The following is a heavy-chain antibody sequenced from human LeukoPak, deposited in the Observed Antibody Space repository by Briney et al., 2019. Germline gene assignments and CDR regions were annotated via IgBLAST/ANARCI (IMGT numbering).Heavy chain of an antibody. Sequence: PSETLSLTCTVSGYSISSGYYWGWIRQPPGKGLEWIGSIYHSGSTYYNPSLKSRVTISVDTSKNQFSLKLSSVTAADTAVYYCARGSSWSRPFDYWGQGTLVTVSS. CDR2: IYHSGST. CDR3: ARGSSWSRPFDY. V-gene: IGHV4-38-2*02. D-gene: IGHD6-13*01. CDR1: GYSISSGYY. J-gene: IGHJ4*02.